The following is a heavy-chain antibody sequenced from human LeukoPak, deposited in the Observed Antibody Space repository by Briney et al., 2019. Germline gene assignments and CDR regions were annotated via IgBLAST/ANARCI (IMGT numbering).Heavy chain of an antibody. J-gene: IGHJ4*02. CDR3: AREVRYRWWLQLDPYYFDY. V-gene: IGHV1-69*04. CDR1: GCTFSSYA. Sequence: SVKVSCKSSGCTFSSYAISGVRQAPGQGLEGMGRIIPILGIANYAQKFQGRVTITADKSTSTAYMELSSLRSEDTAVYYCAREVRYRWWLQLDPYYFDYWGQGTLVTVSS. CDR2: IIPILGIA. D-gene: IGHD5-24*01.